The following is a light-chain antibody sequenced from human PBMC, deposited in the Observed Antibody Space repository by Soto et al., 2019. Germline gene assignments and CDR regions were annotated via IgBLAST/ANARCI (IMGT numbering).Light chain of an antibody. V-gene: IGKV3-11*01. CDR2: DAS. J-gene: IGKJ4*01. Sequence: IVLTQSPPTLSLSPGERATLSRGASQSIADELGWYQQKPGQAPRLLIYDASNRAPGIPDRFRARGSGTGFTLTISRLAPEDFAVYFCQQRSKSPITFGGGTEVEMK. CDR3: QQRSKSPIT. CDR1: QSIADE.